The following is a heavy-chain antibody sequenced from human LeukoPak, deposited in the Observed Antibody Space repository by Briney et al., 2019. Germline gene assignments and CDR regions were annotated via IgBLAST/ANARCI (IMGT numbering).Heavy chain of an antibody. J-gene: IGHJ4*02. Sequence: GGSLRLSCAASGFTFSNSWMCWVRQAPGKGLEWVANIKEDGSEKYSVDSVKGRFTISRDNSKNTLYLQMNSLRTEDTAVYYCAKSHLPNAYSGTYYCDYWGQGTLVTVSS. CDR2: IKEDGSEK. CDR1: GFTFSNSW. V-gene: IGHV3-7*01. D-gene: IGHD1-26*01. CDR3: AKSHLPNAYSGTYYCDY.